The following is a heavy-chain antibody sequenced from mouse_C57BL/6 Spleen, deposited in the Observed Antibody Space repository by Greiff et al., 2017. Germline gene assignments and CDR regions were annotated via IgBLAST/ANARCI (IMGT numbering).Heavy chain of an antibody. D-gene: IGHD1-1*01. J-gene: IGHJ3*01. CDR3: ALYGSSPLAY. V-gene: IGHV1-82*01. Sequence: VQLVESGPELVKPGASVKISCKASGYAFSSSWMNWVKQRPGKGLEWIGRIYPGDGDTNYNGKFKGKATLTADKSSSTAYMQLSSLTSEDSAVYFCALYGSSPLAYWGQGTLVTVSA. CDR1: GYAFSSSW. CDR2: IYPGDGDT.